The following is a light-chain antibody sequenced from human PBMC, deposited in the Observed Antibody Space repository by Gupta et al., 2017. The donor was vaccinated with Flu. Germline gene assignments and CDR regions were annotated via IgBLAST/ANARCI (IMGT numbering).Light chain of an antibody. Sequence: RVTIPCSGTSTNVGSYNVYCYHQHPPATPPILMYRKNRRRSAVPARFSGSKYAATAALPTSWLLAEDEGDYYCGASDDNRNCEVFGGGTKLTVL. CDR1: STNVGSYN. CDR2: RKN. CDR3: GASDDNRNCEV. J-gene: IGLJ2*01. V-gene: IGLV1-47*01.